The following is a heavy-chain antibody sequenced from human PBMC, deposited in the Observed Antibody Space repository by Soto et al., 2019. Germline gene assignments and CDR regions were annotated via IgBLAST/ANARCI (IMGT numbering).Heavy chain of an antibody. CDR2: FDPEDGET. CDR3: ATDRSYDILTGPDAFDI. V-gene: IGHV1-24*01. J-gene: IGHJ3*02. CDR1: GYTLTELS. Sequence: GASVKVSCKVSGYTLTELSMHWVRQAPGKELEWMGGFDPEDGETIYAQKFQGRVTMTEDTSTDTAYMELSSLRSEDTAVYYCATDRSYDILTGPDAFDIWGQAKMVTVSS. D-gene: IGHD3-9*01.